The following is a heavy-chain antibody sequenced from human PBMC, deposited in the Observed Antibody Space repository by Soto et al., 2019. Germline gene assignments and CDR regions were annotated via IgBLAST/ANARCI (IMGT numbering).Heavy chain of an antibody. D-gene: IGHD3-9*01. CDR1: GFTFDDYA. CDR2: ISWNGRSK. Sequence: EVQLVESGGALVQPGRSLRLSCAASGFTFDDYAMHWARQAPGKGLEWVSGISWNGRSKAYAGSVEGRFTISRDSAKKSVYLQMDSLRPEDTALYYCAKDGVSLSYFYYMDVWGKGTTVTVSS. J-gene: IGHJ6*03. V-gene: IGHV3-9*01. CDR3: AKDGVSLSYFYYMDV.